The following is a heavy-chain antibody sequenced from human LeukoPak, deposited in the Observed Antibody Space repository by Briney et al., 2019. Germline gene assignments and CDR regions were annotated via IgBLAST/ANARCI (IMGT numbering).Heavy chain of an antibody. Sequence: PGGSLRLSCAASAFTFSSYWMTWVRQAPGKGLEWVANIKQDGSENYYVDSVKGRFTISRDNAKNSLYLQMNSLRAEDTAVYYCARGGIELYFYWGQGTLVTVSS. V-gene: IGHV3-7*01. CDR1: AFTFSSYW. CDR3: ARGGIELYFY. CDR2: IKQDGSEN. J-gene: IGHJ4*02. D-gene: IGHD5-18*01.